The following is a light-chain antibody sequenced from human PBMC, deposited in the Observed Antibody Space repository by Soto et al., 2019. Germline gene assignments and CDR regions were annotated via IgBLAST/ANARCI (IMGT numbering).Light chain of an antibody. V-gene: IGLV1-51*01. CDR1: SSIIENNY. Sequence: QSVLTQPPSVSAAPGQTVTISCSGSSSIIENNYISWYQQLPGRAPKLLIYDDNVRPSGIPDRFSGSKSGTSATLGITELQTGDEADYYCGTWDGRLSTWVFGGGTKLTVL. J-gene: IGLJ3*02. CDR2: DDN. CDR3: GTWDGRLSTWV.